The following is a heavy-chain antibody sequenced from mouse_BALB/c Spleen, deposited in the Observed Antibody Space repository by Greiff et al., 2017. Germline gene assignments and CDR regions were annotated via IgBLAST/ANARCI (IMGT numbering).Heavy chain of an antibody. Sequence: EVQLQQSGTVLARPGASVKMSCKASGYTFTSYWMHWVKQRPGQGLEWIGAIYPGNSDTSYNQKFKGKAKLTAVTSTSTAYMELSSLSNEDSAVYYWTRGALLRYLDYWGQGTTLTVSS. D-gene: IGHD1-1*01. CDR3: TRGALLRYLDY. J-gene: IGHJ2*01. CDR1: GYTFTSYW. CDR2: IYPGNSDT. V-gene: IGHV1-5*01.